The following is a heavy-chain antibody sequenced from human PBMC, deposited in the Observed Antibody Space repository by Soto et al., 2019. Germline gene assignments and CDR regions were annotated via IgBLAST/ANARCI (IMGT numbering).Heavy chain of an antibody. Sequence: GESLKISCKGSGDSFTIYWIGWVRQMPGKGLEWMCIIYPGDSDTTYSPSFQGQVTISADKCISTAYLQWSSLKASDTAMYYCAKSLGVAVAGTDSYYCYGMDVRTQGSTVPVSS. J-gene: IGHJ6*01. CDR3: AKSLGVAVAGTDSYYCYGMDV. V-gene: IGHV5-51*01. CDR2: IYPGDSDT. D-gene: IGHD6-19*01. CDR1: GDSFTIYW.